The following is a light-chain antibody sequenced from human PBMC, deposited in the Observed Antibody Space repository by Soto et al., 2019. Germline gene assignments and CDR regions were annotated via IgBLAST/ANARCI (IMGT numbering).Light chain of an antibody. V-gene: IGKV1-33*01. J-gene: IGKJ5*01. CDR3: QQYDNLPPFT. CDR1: QNINNY. Sequence: DIQMTQSPSSLSASVGDRVTITCQASQNINNYLNWYQQRPGRAPKLLIYDASNLEAGVPSRFRGSGSGTDFTFTISSLQPEDIATYYCQQYDNLPPFTFGQGTRLEIK. CDR2: DAS.